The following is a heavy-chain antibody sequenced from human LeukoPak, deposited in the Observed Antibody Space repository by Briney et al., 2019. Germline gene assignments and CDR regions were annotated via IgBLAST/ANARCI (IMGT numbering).Heavy chain of an antibody. V-gene: IGHV7-4-1*01. D-gene: IGHD6-13*01. CDR2: INTNTGNP. CDR1: GYTFTSYA. Sequence: ASVNVSCKASGYTFTSYAMNWVRQAPGQGLEWMGWINTNTGNPTYAQGFTGRFVFSLDTSVSTAYLQICSLKAEDTAVYYCARASDSSSWSYYYYYGMDVWGQGTTVTVSS. J-gene: IGHJ6*02. CDR3: ARASDSSSWSYYYYYGMDV.